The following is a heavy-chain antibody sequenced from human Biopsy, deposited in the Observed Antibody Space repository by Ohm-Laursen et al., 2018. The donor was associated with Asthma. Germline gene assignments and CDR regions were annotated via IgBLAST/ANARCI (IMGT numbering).Heavy chain of an antibody. CDR3: AADFPKDYVRYNFQF. J-gene: IGHJ4*02. V-gene: IGHV1-24*01. CDR2: HDHEEGGT. D-gene: IGHD4-17*01. Sequence: SVKVSCKISGYILTDLSMHWVRQAPGQGLEWMGGHDHEEGGTVNAWRFQGRVTMTEDTSTDTAHMELSSLSSDDTAVYYCAADFPKDYVRYNFQFWGQGTLVTVSS. CDR1: GYILTDLS.